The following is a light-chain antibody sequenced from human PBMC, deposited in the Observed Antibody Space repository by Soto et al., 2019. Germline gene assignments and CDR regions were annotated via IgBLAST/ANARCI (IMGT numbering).Light chain of an antibody. CDR2: TAS. CDR1: QGIGSS. CDR3: QQRNSYPIT. J-gene: IGKJ5*01. Sequence: DIPLTQAPSLLSASVGDRVTITCRASQGIGSSLAWYHQKEGKAPKLLIHTASTLQSGVPSRFSGSGSGTEFTLTITSLQPEDFATYYCQQRNSYPITFGQGTRLEIK. V-gene: IGKV1-9*01.